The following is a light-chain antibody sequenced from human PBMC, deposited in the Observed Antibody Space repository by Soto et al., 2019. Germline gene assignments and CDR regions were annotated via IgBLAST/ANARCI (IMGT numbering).Light chain of an antibody. CDR3: QQYYSYPRT. CDR1: QGISSY. Sequence: IQMTQSPSTLSASVGDRVTITCRASQGISSYLAWYRQKPGKAPKLLIYAASTLQSGVPSRFSGSGSGTDFTLTISCLQSEDFATYYCQQYYSYPRTFGPGTKVDIK. V-gene: IGKV1-8*01. CDR2: AAS. J-gene: IGKJ3*01.